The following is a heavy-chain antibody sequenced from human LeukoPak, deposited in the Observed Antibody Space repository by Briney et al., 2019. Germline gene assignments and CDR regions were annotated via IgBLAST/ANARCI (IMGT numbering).Heavy chain of an antibody. CDR1: GDSVSSNSGA. CDR2: TYYRSKWYN. J-gene: IGHJ6*02. Sequence: SQTLSLTCGISGDSVSSNSGAWNWIWQSPSRGLEWLGRTYYRSKWYNDYAVSVKGRITINPDTSKNQFSLQLNSVTPEDTAVYYCARDHDYDSSGYSFGMDVWGQGTTVTVSS. V-gene: IGHV6-1*01. D-gene: IGHD3-22*01. CDR3: ARDHDYDSSGYSFGMDV.